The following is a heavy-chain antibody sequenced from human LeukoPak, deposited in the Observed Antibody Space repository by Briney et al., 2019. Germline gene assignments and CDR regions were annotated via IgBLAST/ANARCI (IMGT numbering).Heavy chain of an antibody. CDR3: AKYFYSVDDFRPERRYFDF. D-gene: IGHD3/OR15-3a*01. CDR1: GFTFGNYA. CDR2: IGSGGDT. J-gene: IGHJ4*02. V-gene: IGHV3-23*01. Sequence: PGGSLRLSCAASGFTFGNYAMTWVRLAPGKGLEWVSSIGSGGDTYYVDPVKGRFTISRDNSKNTLYLQMNSLRDEDTAMYFCAKYFYSVDDFRPERRYFDFWGQGTLVTVSS.